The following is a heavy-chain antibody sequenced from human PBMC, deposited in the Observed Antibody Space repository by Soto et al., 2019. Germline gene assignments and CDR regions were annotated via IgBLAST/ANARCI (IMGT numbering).Heavy chain of an antibody. D-gene: IGHD3-3*01. CDR3: AREVTVFGVIIPTPMDV. V-gene: IGHV3-48*03. J-gene: IGHJ6*02. CDR2: ISGSGTTI. CDR1: GFTFSSYE. Sequence: GGSLRLSCAASGFTFSSYEMNWVRQAPGKGLEWISYISGSGTTIYYADSVKGRFTISRDNAKKSLYLQMNSLRAEDTAVYYCAREVTVFGVIIPTPMDVWGQGTTVTVSS.